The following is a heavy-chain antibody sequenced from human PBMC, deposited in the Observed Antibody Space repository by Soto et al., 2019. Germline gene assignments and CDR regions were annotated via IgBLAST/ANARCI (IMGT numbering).Heavy chain of an antibody. V-gene: IGHV4-34*01. CDR1: GGSFSGYY. Sequence: SETLSLTCAVYGGSFSGYYWSWIRQPPGKGLEWIGEINHSGSTNYNPSLKSRVTISLDTSKNQFSLKLSSVTAADTAVYYCAVGYCSSTSCHPSAWFDPWGQGTLVTVSS. J-gene: IGHJ5*02. CDR2: INHSGST. D-gene: IGHD2-2*01. CDR3: AVGYCSSTSCHPSAWFDP.